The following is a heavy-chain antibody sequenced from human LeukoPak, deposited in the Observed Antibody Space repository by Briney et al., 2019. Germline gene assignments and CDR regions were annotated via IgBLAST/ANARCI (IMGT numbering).Heavy chain of an antibody. D-gene: IGHD2-2*01. CDR3: AKHSLASYCSSTSCYLSA. V-gene: IGHV3-23*01. CDR2: ISSSGTST. J-gene: IGHJ5*02. Sequence: GGSLRLSCSASGFTFSSYAMSWVRQAPGKGLEWVSAISSSGTSTYYADSVKGRFTISRDNSKNTLYLQMNSLRAEDTAAYYCAKHSLASYCSSTSCYLSAWGQGTLVTVSS. CDR1: GFTFSSYA.